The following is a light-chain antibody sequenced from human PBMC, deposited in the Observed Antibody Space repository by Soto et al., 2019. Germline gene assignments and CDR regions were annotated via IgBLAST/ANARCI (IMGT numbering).Light chain of an antibody. V-gene: IGKV2-28*01. J-gene: IGKJ4*01. CDR1: QSFLHSHGYTY. Sequence: DIVMTQSPVSLPVTPGEPASISCRSSQSFLHSHGYTYLDWYVQKPGQSPQLLIYMGSTRASGVPDRISGSGSGTDFTLKISRVEAEDVGVYYCMQALQTPLTFGGGTRVEIK. CDR2: MGS. CDR3: MQALQTPLT.